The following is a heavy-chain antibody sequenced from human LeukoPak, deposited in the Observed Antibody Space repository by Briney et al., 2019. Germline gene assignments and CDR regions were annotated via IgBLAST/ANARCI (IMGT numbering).Heavy chain of an antibody. CDR1: GFTFSSYS. V-gene: IGHV3-21*01. CDR2: ISSSSSYI. Sequence: PGGSLRLSCAASGFTFSSYSMNWVRQAPGKGLEWVSSISSSSSYIYYVDSVKGRFTISRDNAKNSLYLRMNSLRAEDTAVYYCARSPGYCSSTSCYIHYYGMDVWGQGTTVTVSS. CDR3: ARSPGYCSSTSCYIHYYGMDV. D-gene: IGHD2-2*02. J-gene: IGHJ6*02.